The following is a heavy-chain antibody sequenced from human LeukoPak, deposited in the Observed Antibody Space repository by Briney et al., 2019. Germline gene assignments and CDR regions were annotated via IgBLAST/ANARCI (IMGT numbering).Heavy chain of an antibody. CDR1: GFTFSTYA. CDR3: VRSPWYFDL. J-gene: IGHJ2*01. V-gene: IGHV3-23*01. Sequence: PGGSLRLSCAASGFTFSTYAMTWVRQAPGKGLEWVSAISGSGDVTYYADSVKGRFTISRDNSKDSLYLQMNSLRVEDTGVYYCVRSPWYFDLWGRGTLVTVSS. CDR2: ISGSGDVT.